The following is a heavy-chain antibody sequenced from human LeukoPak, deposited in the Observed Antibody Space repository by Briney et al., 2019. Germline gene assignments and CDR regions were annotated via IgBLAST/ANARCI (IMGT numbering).Heavy chain of an antibody. CDR3: AGDRYSSGRAYYYYGMDV. J-gene: IGHJ6*02. V-gene: IGHV3-53*01. D-gene: IGHD6-19*01. Sequence: PGGSLRLSCAASGFTVSSNYMSWVRQAPGKGLEWVSVIYSGGSTYYADSVKGRFTISRDNSKNTLYLQMNSLRAEDTAVYYCAGDRYSSGRAYYYYGMDVWGQGTTVTVSS. CDR1: GFTVSSNY. CDR2: IYSGGST.